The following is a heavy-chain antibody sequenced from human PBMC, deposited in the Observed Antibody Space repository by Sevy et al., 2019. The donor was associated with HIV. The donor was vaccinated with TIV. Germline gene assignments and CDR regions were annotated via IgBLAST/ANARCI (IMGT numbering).Heavy chain of an antibody. V-gene: IGHV3-49*04. CDR1: GFTFGGHT. J-gene: IGHJ6*02. D-gene: IGHD1-26*01. CDR2: IRGKPYGGTT. Sequence: GGSLRLSCTASGFTFGGHTMSWVRQAPGKGLEWVAFIRGKPYGGTTEYAASVKGRFTISRDDSKSIAYLQMNSLNTEDTAVYYCTRVEGAADWGMDVWGQGTTVTVSS. CDR3: TRVEGAADWGMDV.